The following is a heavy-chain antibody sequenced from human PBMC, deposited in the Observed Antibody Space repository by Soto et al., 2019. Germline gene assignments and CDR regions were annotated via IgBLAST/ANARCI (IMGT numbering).Heavy chain of an antibody. CDR2: ISGSGGST. Sequence: GGSLRLSCAASGFPFSSYAMSWVRQAPGKGLEWVSAISGSGGSTYYADSVKGRFTISRDNSKNTLYLQMNSLRAEDTAVYYCAKDGYYYDSSGYSHSYYFDYWGQGTLVTVSS. D-gene: IGHD3-22*01. CDR3: AKDGYYYDSSGYSHSYYFDY. J-gene: IGHJ4*02. CDR1: GFPFSSYA. V-gene: IGHV3-23*01.